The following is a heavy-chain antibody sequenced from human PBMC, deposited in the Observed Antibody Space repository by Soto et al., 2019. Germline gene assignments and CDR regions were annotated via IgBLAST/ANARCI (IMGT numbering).Heavy chain of an antibody. CDR2: ISSRSDYI. CDR1: GFTFKGYT. J-gene: IGHJ6*02. V-gene: IGHV3-21*04. CDR3: ARGASAPRTETPPNRGGMDV. D-gene: IGHD7-27*01. Sequence: PGGSLRLSCRASGFTFKGYTMNWVRQAPGKGLEWVSSISSRSDYIHYADSVKGRFTISRDNAENSLFLELTSLRVDETALYYCARGASAPRTETPPNRGGMDVWGQGTTVTVSS.